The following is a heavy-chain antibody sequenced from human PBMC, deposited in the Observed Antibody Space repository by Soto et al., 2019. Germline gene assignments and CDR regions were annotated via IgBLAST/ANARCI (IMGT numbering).Heavy chain of an antibody. V-gene: IGHV3-74*01. D-gene: IGHD3-10*01. Sequence: GGSLRLSCVASGFTFSPYWMSWVRQAPGKGLVWVSRINKDGTTTPYADSVKGRFTISRDNAKNTLYLQMNSLRAEDTAVYYCARAVGFGELLGSYYYYYGMDVWGQGTTVTVSS. J-gene: IGHJ6*02. CDR1: GFTFSPYW. CDR2: INKDGTTT. CDR3: ARAVGFGELLGSYYYYYGMDV.